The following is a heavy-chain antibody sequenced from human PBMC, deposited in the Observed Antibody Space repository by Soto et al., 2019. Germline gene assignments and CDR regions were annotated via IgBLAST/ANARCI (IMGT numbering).Heavy chain of an antibody. Sequence: GSLRLSCAASGFTFSSYWMSWVRQAPGKGPEWVANIKQDGSEKYYVDSVKGRFTISRDNAKNSLYLQMNSLRAEDTAVYYCAKGKDTAGQYYYYGMDVWGQGNTVTVSS. CDR3: AKGKDTAGQYYYYGMDV. CDR2: IKQDGSEK. J-gene: IGHJ6*02. D-gene: IGHD5-18*01. CDR1: GFTFSSYW. V-gene: IGHV3-7*05.